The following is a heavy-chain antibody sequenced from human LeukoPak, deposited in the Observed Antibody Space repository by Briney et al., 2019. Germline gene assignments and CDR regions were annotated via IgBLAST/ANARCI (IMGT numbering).Heavy chain of an antibody. Sequence: PGGSLRLSCAASGFTFSSYGMHWVRQAPGKGLEWVAVISYDGSNKYYADSVKGRFTISRDNSKNTPYLQMNSLRAEDTAVYYCAKTDKSYSYGFDYWGQGTLVTVSS. V-gene: IGHV3-30*18. D-gene: IGHD5-18*01. J-gene: IGHJ4*02. CDR3: AKTDKSYSYGFDY. CDR2: ISYDGSNK. CDR1: GFTFSSYG.